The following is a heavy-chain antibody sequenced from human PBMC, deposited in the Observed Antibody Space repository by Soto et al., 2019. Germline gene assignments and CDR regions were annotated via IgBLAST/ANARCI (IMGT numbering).Heavy chain of an antibody. Sequence: GESLKISCKGSGYSFTSYWIGWVRQMPGKGLEWMGIIYPGDSDTRYSPSFQGQVTISADKSISTAHLQWSSLKAPDTAMYYCARLGYYGSGSYYIPQFRDYCGMDVWGQGTTVTVSS. CDR1: GYSFTSYW. J-gene: IGHJ6*02. CDR3: ARLGYYGSGSYYIPQFRDYCGMDV. D-gene: IGHD3-10*01. V-gene: IGHV5-51*01. CDR2: IYPGDSDT.